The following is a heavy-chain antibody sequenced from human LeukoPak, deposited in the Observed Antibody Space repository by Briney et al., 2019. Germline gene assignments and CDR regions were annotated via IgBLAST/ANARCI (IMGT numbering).Heavy chain of an antibody. V-gene: IGHV4-39*07. CDR1: GGSISSSSYY. D-gene: IGHD2-15*01. Sequence: SETLSLTCTVSGGSISSSSYYWGWIRQPPGKGLEWIGSIYYSGSTNYNPSLKSRVTISVDTSKNQFSLKLSSVTAADTAVYYCARGIGSWDCSGGSCYSDYWGQGTLVTVSS. J-gene: IGHJ4*02. CDR3: ARGIGSWDCSGGSCYSDY. CDR2: IYYSGST.